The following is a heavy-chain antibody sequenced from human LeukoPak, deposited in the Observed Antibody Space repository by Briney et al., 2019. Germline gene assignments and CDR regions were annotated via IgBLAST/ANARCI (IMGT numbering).Heavy chain of an antibody. CDR2: IFPGDSDT. J-gene: IGHJ5*02. D-gene: IGHD6-19*01. CDR3: ARGTTGWYGWFDP. Sequence: GESLKISCKGSGYSFTSYWIGWVRQMPGKGLEWMGIIFPGDSDTRYSPSFQGQVTISADKSTSTAYLQWTSLKASHTAMYYCARGTTGWYGWFDPWGQGTLVTVSS. CDR1: GYSFTSYW. V-gene: IGHV5-51*01.